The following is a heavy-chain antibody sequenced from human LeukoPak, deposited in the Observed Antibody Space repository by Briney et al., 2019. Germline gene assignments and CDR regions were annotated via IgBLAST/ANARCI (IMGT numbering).Heavy chain of an antibody. CDR2: ISGSGGST. J-gene: IGHJ4*02. D-gene: IGHD5-24*01. Sequence: GGSLRLSCAASGFTFSSYAMSWVRQAPGKGLEWVSAISGSGGSTYYADSVKGRFTISRDNSKNTLYLQMNSLRAGDTAVYYCARDANGYNSFDYWGQGTLVTVSS. CDR3: ARDANGYNSFDY. V-gene: IGHV3-23*01. CDR1: GFTFSSYA.